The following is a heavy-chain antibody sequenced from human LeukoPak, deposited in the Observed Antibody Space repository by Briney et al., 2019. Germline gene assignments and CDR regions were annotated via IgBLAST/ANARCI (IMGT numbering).Heavy chain of an antibody. Sequence: GGSLRLSCAASGFTFSSYSMNWVRQAPGKGLEWVSSISSSSSYIYYADSVKGRFTISRDNAKNSLYLQMNSLRAEDTALYYCAKGYSGYEDAFDIWGQGTMVTVSS. CDR2: ISSSSSYI. CDR3: AKGYSGYEDAFDI. CDR1: GFTFSSYS. V-gene: IGHV3-21*04. D-gene: IGHD5-12*01. J-gene: IGHJ3*02.